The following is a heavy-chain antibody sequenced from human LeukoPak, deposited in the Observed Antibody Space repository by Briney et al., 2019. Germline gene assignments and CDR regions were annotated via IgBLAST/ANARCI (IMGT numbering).Heavy chain of an antibody. CDR1: GGSFSGYY. J-gene: IGHJ6*03. CDR3: ARHLGSSWLAYYYYYMDV. V-gene: IGHV4-34*01. CDR2: INHSGST. D-gene: IGHD6-13*01. Sequence: SETLSLTCAVYGGSFSGYYWSWIRQPPGKGLEWIGEINHSGSTNYNPSLKSRVTISVDTSKNQFSLKLSSVTAADTAVYYCARHLGSSWLAYYYYYMDVWGKGTTVTISS.